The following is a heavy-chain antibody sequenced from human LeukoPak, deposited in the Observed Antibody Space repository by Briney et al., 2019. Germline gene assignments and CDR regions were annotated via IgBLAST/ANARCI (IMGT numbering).Heavy chain of an antibody. CDR1: GFTFSSYW. CDR3: ARGSAVTGVH. CDR2: INSDGSTT. V-gene: IGHV3-74*01. J-gene: IGHJ4*02. Sequence: GGSLRLSCADSGFTFSSYWMHWVRQAPGKGLVWTSRINSDGSTTNYADSVKGRFTISRDNAKNTLYLQMNSLRAEDTAMYYCARGSAVTGVHWGQGTLVTVSS. D-gene: IGHD1-14*01.